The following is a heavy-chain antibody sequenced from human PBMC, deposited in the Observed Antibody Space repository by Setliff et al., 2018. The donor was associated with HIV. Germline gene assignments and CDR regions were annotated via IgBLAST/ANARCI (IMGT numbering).Heavy chain of an antibody. CDR1: GYTFTSYY. D-gene: IGHD7-27*01. Sequence: ASVKVSCKASGYTFTSYYMHWVRQAPGQGLEWMGIINPSGGSTSYAQKFQGRVTITADTSTSTAYMELRSLRSDDTAVYYCARGLPTPNWGFDYWGQGTLVTSPQ. V-gene: IGHV1-46*01. CDR2: INPSGGST. J-gene: IGHJ4*02. CDR3: ARGLPTPNWGFDY.